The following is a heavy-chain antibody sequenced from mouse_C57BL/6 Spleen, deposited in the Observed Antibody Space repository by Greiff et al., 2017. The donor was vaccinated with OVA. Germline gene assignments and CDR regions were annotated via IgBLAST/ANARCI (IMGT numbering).Heavy chain of an antibody. Sequence: EVQLVESGGGLVKPGGSLKLSCAASGFTFSSYAMSWVRQTPEKRLEWVATISDGGSYTYYPDNVKGRFTISRDNAKNNLYLQMSHLKSEDTAMYYCARGEYFDVWGTGTTVTVSS. CDR1: GFTFSSYA. CDR3: ARGEYFDV. V-gene: IGHV5-4*01. J-gene: IGHJ1*03. CDR2: ISDGGSYT.